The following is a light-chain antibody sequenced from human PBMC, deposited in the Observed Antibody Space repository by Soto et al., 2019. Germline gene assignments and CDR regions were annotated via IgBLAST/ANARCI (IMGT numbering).Light chain of an antibody. CDR2: KAS. CDR1: QNINDL. CDR3: QQTYSSPRT. J-gene: IGKJ1*01. V-gene: IGKV1-5*03. Sequence: DIQMTQSPSTLSASVGDRVTITCRASQNINDLLAWYQQKPGKAPNLLIYKASSLESGVPSRFSGSGYGTEFTLTTSSLQPDDFAIYYCQQTYSSPRTFGQGTKVDIX.